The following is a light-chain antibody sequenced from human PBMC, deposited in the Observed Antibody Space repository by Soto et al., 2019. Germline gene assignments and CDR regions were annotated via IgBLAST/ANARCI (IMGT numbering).Light chain of an antibody. CDR2: GAS. V-gene: IGKV3-20*01. CDR3: QQYGSSLIT. CDR1: QSVSSSY. J-gene: IGKJ5*01. Sequence: EIVLTQSPGTLSLSPEERATLSCRASQSVSSSYLAWYQQKPGQAPRLLIYGASSRATGIPDRFSGSGSGTDFTLTISRLEPEDFAVYYCQQYGSSLITFGQGTRLEIK.